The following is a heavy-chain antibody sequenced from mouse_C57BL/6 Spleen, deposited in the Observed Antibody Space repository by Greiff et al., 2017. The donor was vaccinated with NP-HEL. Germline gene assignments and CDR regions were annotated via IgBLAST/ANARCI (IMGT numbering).Heavy chain of an antibody. V-gene: IGHV1-15*01. CDR3: TSYYGSSYGGYFDY. CDR1: GYTFTDYE. J-gene: IGHJ2*01. CDR2: IDPETGGT. Sequence: QVQLQQPGAELVRPGASVTLSCKASGYTFTDYEMHWVKQTPVHGLEWIGAIDPETGGTAYNQKFKGKAILTADKSSSTAYMELRSLTSEESAVYYCTSYYGSSYGGYFDYWGQGTTLTVSS. D-gene: IGHD1-1*01.